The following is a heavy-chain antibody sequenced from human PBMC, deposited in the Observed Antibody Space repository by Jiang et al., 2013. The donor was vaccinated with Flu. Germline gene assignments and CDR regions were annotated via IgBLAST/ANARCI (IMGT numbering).Heavy chain of an antibody. V-gene: IGHV4-4*02. CDR1: GGSISSSNW. CDR2: IYHSGST. Sequence: GTLSLTCAVSGGSISSSNWWSWVRQPPGKGLEWIGEIYHSGSTNYNPSLKSRVTISVDKSKNQFSLKLSSVTAADTAVYYCARGTSGYYVSEYFQHWGQGTLVTVSS. J-gene: IGHJ1*01. D-gene: IGHD3-22*01. CDR3: ARGTSGYYVSEYFQH.